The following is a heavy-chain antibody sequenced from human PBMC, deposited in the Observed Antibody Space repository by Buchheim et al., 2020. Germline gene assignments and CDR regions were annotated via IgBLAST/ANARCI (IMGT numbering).Heavy chain of an antibody. CDR3: ARGGSGWYPDY. J-gene: IGHJ4*02. V-gene: IGHV3-33*01. CDR2: IWFDGTDK. D-gene: IGHD6-19*01. Sequence: QVRLVESGGGVVQSGRSLRLSCAASGITFKNYGMHWVRQAPGKGLEWVAAIWFDGTDKYYAASVKGRFTISRDNANDMLYLQMSSLRAEDTAVYYCARGGSGWYPDYWGQGTL. CDR1: GITFKNYG.